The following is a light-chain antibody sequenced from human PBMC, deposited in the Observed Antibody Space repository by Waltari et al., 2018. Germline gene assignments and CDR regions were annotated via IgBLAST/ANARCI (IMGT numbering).Light chain of an antibody. CDR2: DAS. CDR1: TDLTSY. CDR3: QHSDNLPGT. Sequence: DIQMTQSPSSRSASAGDRVTSTCKERTDLTSYLNWYRPPPGKAPQLLIYDASNLETGVPSRFSGSGSGTDFTFTISLLQPEDGAKYYCQHSDNLPGTFGRGTKVEIK. V-gene: IGKV1-33*01. J-gene: IGKJ4*01.